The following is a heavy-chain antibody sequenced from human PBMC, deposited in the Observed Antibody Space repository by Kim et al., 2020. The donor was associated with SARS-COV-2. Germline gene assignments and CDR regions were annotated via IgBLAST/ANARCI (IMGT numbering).Heavy chain of an antibody. CDR3: AKDRHARLFPYYYYGMDV. D-gene: IGHD2-21*01. V-gene: IGHV3-30*18. J-gene: IGHJ6*02. Sequence: GGSLRLSCAASGFTFSSYGMHWVRQAPGKGLEWVAVISYDGSNKYYADSVKGRFTISRDNSKNTLYLQMNSLRAEDTAVYYCAKDRHARLFPYYYYGMDVWGQGTTVTVSS. CDR1: GFTFSSYG. CDR2: ISYDGSNK.